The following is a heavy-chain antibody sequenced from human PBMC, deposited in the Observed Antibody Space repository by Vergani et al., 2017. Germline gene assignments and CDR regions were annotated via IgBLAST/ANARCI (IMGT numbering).Heavy chain of an antibody. CDR1: GFTVSSNY. Sequence: EVQLVESGGGLVQPGGSLRLSCAASGFTVSSNYMSWVRQAPGKGLEWVSVIYSGGSTYYADSVKGRFTISRDNSKNTLYLQMNSLRAEDTAVYYCARDFPGRSGNIAVAATGYYGMDVWGQGTTVIVSS. CDR3: ARDFPGRSGNIAVAATGYYGMDV. J-gene: IGHJ6*02. V-gene: IGHV3-66*01. D-gene: IGHD6-19*01. CDR2: IYSGGST.